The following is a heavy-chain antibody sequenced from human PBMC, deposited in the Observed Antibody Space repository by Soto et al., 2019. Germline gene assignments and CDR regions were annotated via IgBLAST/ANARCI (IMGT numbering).Heavy chain of an antibody. CDR2: IYYSGST. V-gene: IGHV4-31*03. CDR3: ARAIDGSGSYYLFSPWFDP. D-gene: IGHD3-10*01. CDR1: GGSISSGGYY. J-gene: IGHJ5*02. Sequence: QVQLQESGPGLVKPSQTLSLTCTVSGGSISSGGYYWSWIRQHPGKGLEWIGYIYYSGSTYYNPSLKSRVTISVDTSKNQFSLKLSSVTAADTAVYYCARAIDGSGSYYLFSPWFDPWGQGTLVTVSS.